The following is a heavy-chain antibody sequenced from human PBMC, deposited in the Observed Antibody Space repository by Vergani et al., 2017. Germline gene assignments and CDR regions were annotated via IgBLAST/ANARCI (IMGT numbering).Heavy chain of an antibody. CDR1: GFTVSSNY. CDR3: ARVYDYYGSGSSDY. CDR2: IYSGGST. D-gene: IGHD3-10*01. V-gene: IGHV3-53*02. Sequence: EVQLVETGGGLIQPGGSLRLSCAASGFTVSSNYMSWVRQAPGKGLEWVSVIYSGGSTYYADSVKGRFTISRDNAKNSLYLQMNSLRAEDTAVYYCARVYDYYGSGSSDYWGQGTLVTVSS. J-gene: IGHJ4*02.